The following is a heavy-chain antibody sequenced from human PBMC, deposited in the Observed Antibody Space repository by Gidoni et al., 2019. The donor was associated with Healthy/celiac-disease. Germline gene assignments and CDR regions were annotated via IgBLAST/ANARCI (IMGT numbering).Heavy chain of an antibody. CDR1: GYTFTGYY. D-gene: IGHD3-10*01. CDR2: INPNRGGT. J-gene: IGHJ6*02. CDR3: ARDLRYYYGSGSYREDYYYYYGMDV. Sequence: QVQLVQSGAAVKQPGASVKVTCKASGYTFTGYYTHWRRQAPGQGLEWMGWINPNRGGTNYAQKFQGRVTMTRDTSISTAYMEMSRLRSDDTAVYYCARDLRYYYGSGSYREDYYYYYGMDVWGQGTTVTVS. V-gene: IGHV1-2*02.